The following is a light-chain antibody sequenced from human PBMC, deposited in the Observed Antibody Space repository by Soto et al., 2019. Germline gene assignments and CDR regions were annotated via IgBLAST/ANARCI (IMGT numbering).Light chain of an antibody. CDR2: EAS. Sequence: DFQMTQSPSSLSASVGDRVTITCRATQAIKNFLNWYQQKPGRAPKLLISEASTLKRGFPSRFSGSGSGTHFTFVISSLQPEDVGTYYCQQSDNLPLTFGQGTRLDIK. V-gene: IGKV1-33*01. J-gene: IGKJ5*01. CDR3: QQSDNLPLT. CDR1: QAIKNF.